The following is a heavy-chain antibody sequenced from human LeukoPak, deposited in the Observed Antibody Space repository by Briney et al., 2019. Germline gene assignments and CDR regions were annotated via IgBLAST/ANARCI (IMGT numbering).Heavy chain of an antibody. J-gene: IGHJ4*02. CDR2: ISGRGANT. V-gene: IGHV3-23*01. D-gene: IGHD3-22*01. CDR3: AKSGRVFDTSGYYWFPN. CDR1: GFTFSSYA. Sequence: PGGSLRLSCATSGFTFSSYAMSWVRQAPGKGLEWVSSISGRGANTHYADSVKGRFTTSGDYSRNTLNLQMNSLRAEDTAVYYCAKSGRVFDTSGYYWFPNWGQGILVTVSS.